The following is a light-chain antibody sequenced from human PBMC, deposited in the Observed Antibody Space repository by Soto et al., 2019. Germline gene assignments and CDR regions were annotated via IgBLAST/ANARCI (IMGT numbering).Light chain of an antibody. CDR2: GIS. V-gene: IGKV3D-15*01. J-gene: IGKJ1*01. CDR3: QQYNSWPET. CDR1: QSVNSN. Sequence: EVVMTQSPATLSVSPGERATLSCRASQSVNSNYLAWYQQKPGQPPRLLIYGISTRATGIPDRFSASGSGTEFTLTISSLQSEDFAVYYCQQYNSWPETFGQGTKVDIK.